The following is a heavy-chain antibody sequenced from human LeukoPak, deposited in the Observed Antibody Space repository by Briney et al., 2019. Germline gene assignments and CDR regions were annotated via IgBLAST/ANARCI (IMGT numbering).Heavy chain of an antibody. J-gene: IGHJ5*02. D-gene: IGHD6-13*01. CDR3: ASAAAAGLNWFDP. V-gene: IGHV4-31*03. CDR2: IYDSEST. Sequence: SSETLSLTCTVSGGSISSGGFFWSWIRQQPGKGLEWIGSIYDSESTYYNPSLKSRVTISVDTSKNQFSLKLSSVTAADTAVYYCASAAAAGLNWFDPWGQGTLVTVSS. CDR1: GGSISSGGFF.